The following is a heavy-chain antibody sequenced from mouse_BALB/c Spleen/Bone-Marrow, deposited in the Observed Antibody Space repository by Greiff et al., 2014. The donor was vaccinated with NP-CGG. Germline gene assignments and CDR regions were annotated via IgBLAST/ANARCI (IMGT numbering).Heavy chain of an antibody. CDR3: ARLGDYSYFDY. Sequence: EVMLVESGGGLVQPGGSLKLSCATSGFSFSDYYMYWIRQTPEKRLEWVAYISNGGGSTYYPDTVKGRFTISRDNAKNTLYLQMSRLKSEDTAMNYCARLGDYSYFDYWGQGTTLTVSS. D-gene: IGHD1-1*01. V-gene: IGHV5-12*02. J-gene: IGHJ2*01. CDR1: GFSFSDYY. CDR2: ISNGGGST.